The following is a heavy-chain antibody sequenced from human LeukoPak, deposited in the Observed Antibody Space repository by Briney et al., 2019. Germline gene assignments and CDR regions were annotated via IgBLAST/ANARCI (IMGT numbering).Heavy chain of an antibody. D-gene: IGHD2-15*01. CDR1: GFTFSTFA. V-gene: IGHV3-23*01. CDR3: AKGIYNDNVSGGSDI. Sequence: GGSLRLSCAASGFTFSTFAMHWVRQAPGKGLQWVSAIITSGGRTYYADSVKGRFTISRDNSTKTLYLQMNGLRGEDTAVYYCAKGIYNDNVSGGSDIWGRGRMVTVSS. CDR2: IITSGGRT. J-gene: IGHJ3*02.